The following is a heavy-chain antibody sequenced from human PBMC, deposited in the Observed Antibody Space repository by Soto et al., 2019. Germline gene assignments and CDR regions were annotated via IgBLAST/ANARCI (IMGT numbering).Heavy chain of an antibody. V-gene: IGHV3-15*01. CDR2: IKSKTDGVTT. J-gene: IGHJ4*02. D-gene: IGHD1-26*01. Sequence: ESLKISCAASGFTFSGTWMSWVRQAPGKGLDCVGLIKSKTDGVTTDYAVPVKDRFTISRDDSKIMCYLQMNSLKTDDTALYYCNTAQFKRAWVVFDHWGKGTLGTASS. CDR3: NTAQFKRAWVVFDH. CDR1: GFTFSGTW.